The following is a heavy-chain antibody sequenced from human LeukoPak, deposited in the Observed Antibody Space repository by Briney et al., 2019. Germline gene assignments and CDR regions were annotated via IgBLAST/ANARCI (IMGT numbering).Heavy chain of an antibody. Sequence: GGSLRLSCAASGFTFSSYAMSWVRQAPGKGLEWVSAISGSGGSTYYADSVKGRFTISRDNSKNTLYLQMNSLRAEDTAVYYCAKTRPLDSSSWSHGDYWGQGTLVTVSS. CDR1: GFTFSSYA. CDR3: AKTRPLDSSSWSHGDY. CDR2: ISGSGGST. J-gene: IGHJ4*02. V-gene: IGHV3-23*01. D-gene: IGHD6-13*01.